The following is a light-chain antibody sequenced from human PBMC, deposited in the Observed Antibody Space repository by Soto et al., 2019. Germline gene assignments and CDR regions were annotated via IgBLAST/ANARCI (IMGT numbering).Light chain of an antibody. CDR2: GAS. CDR1: QSVSSSY. CDR3: QQYDRSAPGLT. Sequence: EIVLTQSPGTLSLSPGERGTLSCRASQSVSSSYLAWYQQKPGQAPRLLIYGASTRATGIPDRFSGSASGTDFTLTISRLDPEDFAVYYCQQYDRSAPGLTFGPGTKVDIK. V-gene: IGKV3-20*01. J-gene: IGKJ3*01.